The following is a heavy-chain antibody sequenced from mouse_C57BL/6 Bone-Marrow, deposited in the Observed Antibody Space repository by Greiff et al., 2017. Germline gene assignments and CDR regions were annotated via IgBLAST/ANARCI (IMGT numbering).Heavy chain of an antibody. CDR1: GYTFTSYG. CDR2: IYPRSGNT. Sequence: QVQLQQSGAELARPGASVKLSCKASGYTFTSYGISWVKQRTGQGLEWIGEIYPRSGNTYYNEKFKGKATLIADKSSSTAYMELRSLTSEDSAVYFCARRIIITTVVANYFDYWGQGTTLTVSS. J-gene: IGHJ2*01. D-gene: IGHD1-1*01. CDR3: ARRIIITTVVANYFDY. V-gene: IGHV1-81*01.